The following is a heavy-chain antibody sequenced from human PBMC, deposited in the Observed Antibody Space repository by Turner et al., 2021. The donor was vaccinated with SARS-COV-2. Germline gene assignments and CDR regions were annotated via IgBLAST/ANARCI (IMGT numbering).Heavy chain of an antibody. D-gene: IGHD6-13*01. V-gene: IGHV3-7*03. CDR3: ARLHTSSWYFDY. Sequence: EVQLVESGGGLVQPGGSLRLSCAASGLTVSSNYMSWVRQVPGKGLEWVANIKQDGSEKYYVDSVKGRFTISRDNAKNSLYLQMNSLRAEDTAVYYCARLHTSSWYFDYWGQGTLVTVSS. J-gene: IGHJ4*02. CDR2: IKQDGSEK. CDR1: GLTVSSNY.